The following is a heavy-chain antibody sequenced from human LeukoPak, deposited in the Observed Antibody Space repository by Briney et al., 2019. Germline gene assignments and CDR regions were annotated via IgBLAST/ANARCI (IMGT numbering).Heavy chain of an antibody. Sequence: ASVKVSCKVSGYTLTELSMDWVRQAPGKGLEWMGGFDPEDGETIYAQKFQGRVTMTEDTSTDTAYMELSSLRSEDTAVYYCATPSGGYYYYDYWGQGTLVTVSS. CDR1: GYTLTELS. J-gene: IGHJ4*02. D-gene: IGHD3-22*01. V-gene: IGHV1-24*01. CDR3: ATPSGGYYYYDY. CDR2: FDPEDGET.